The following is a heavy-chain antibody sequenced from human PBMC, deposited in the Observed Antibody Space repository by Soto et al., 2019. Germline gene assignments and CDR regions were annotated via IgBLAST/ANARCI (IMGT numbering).Heavy chain of an antibody. CDR1: GYTFNSYD. V-gene: IGHV1-8*01. Sequence: ASVKVSCKASGYTFNSYDINWARQATGQGLEWMGWMNPNSGNTGYAQKFQGRVTMTRNTSISTAYMELSSLRSEDTAVYYCARGIWSGYYPYYYYGMDVWRQGTTVTFSS. CDR2: MNPNSGNT. J-gene: IGHJ6*02. D-gene: IGHD3-3*01. CDR3: ARGIWSGYYPYYYYGMDV.